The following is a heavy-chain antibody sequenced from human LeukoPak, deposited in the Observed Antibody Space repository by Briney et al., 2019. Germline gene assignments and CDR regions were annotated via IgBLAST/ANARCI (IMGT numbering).Heavy chain of an antibody. J-gene: IGHJ4*02. Sequence: SVKVSCKASGFTFTSSAMQWVRQARGQRLEWIGWIVVGSGNTNYAQKFQERVTITRDMSTSTAYMELSSLRSEDTAVYYCAAGGTDVYYYGSGSYGRLDYWGQGTLVTVSS. CDR2: IVVGSGNT. D-gene: IGHD3-10*01. V-gene: IGHV1-58*02. CDR1: GFTFTSSA. CDR3: AAGGTDVYYYGSGSYGRLDY.